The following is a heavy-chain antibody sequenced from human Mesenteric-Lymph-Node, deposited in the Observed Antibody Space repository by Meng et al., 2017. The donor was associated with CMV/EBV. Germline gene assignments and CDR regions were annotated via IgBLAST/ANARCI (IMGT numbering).Heavy chain of an antibody. D-gene: IGHD3-9*01. CDR2: INHSGST. Sequence: GALLLEPSETLSVTSAVQGGSFSGSHWNWLRQAPEKGLEWIGEINHSGSTTYNPSFTSRIIISVDTSTNQISLNMSSVTAADTAVYYCARGSSYDILTGYFDYWGQGALVTVSS. CDR3: ARGSSYDILTGYFDY. J-gene: IGHJ4*02. CDR1: GGSFSGSH. V-gene: IGHV4-34*01.